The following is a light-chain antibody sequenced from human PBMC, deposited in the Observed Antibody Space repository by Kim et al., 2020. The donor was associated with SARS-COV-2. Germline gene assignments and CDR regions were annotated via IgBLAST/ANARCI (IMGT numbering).Light chain of an antibody. CDR2: DVN. Sequence: QSALTQPASVSGSPGQSITISCTGTSSDVGGYDYVSWYQQHPGKAPKLMIYDVNDRPSGVSNRFSGSKSGNTASLTISGLQAEDEADYYCSSYTSINTLVFGGGTQLTVL. J-gene: IGLJ2*01. CDR3: SSYTSINTLV. V-gene: IGLV2-14*03. CDR1: SSDVGGYDY.